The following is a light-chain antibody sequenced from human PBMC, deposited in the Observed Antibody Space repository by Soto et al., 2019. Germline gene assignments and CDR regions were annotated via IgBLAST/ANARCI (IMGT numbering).Light chain of an antibody. CDR3: SSYVGTNNTVL. CDR1: SSDVGGYNY. CDR2: EVS. Sequence: QSALTQPPSASGSPGQSVTISCTGTSSDVGGYNYVSWYQQHPGKAPKLMIYEVSKRPSGVPDRFSGSKSGNTASLTVSRLQAEDEADYYCSSYVGTNNTVLFGGGTQLTVL. J-gene: IGLJ2*01. V-gene: IGLV2-8*01.